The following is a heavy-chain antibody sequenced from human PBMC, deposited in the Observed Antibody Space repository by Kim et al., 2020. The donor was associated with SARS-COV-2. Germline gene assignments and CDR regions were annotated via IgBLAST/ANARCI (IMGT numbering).Heavy chain of an antibody. CDR3: ARHASFGTGLLDS. D-gene: IGHD7-27*01. CDR2: IYYSRST. Sequence: SQTLSLTCTVSGGSISNYYWSWIRQTPERGLEWIGYIYYSRSTNYNPALKSRVTISVDTSKNQFSLSLRSMTAADTAVYYCARHASFGTGLLDSWGQGTLVTVSS. J-gene: IGHJ4*02. V-gene: IGHV4-59*08. CDR1: GGSISNYY.